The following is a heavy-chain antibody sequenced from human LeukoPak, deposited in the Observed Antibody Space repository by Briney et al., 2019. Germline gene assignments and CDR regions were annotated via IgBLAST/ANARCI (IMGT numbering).Heavy chain of an antibody. CDR1: GGTFSSYA. CDR3: ACQIEVGATHRGYHYYMDV. V-gene: IGHV1-69*06. Sequence: ASVKVSCKASGGTFSSYAISWVRQAPGQGLEWMGGVIPLFGTSNYAQKFQGRVTITADKSTSTAYMELSSLRSEDTAVYYCACQIEVGATHRGYHYYMDVWGKGSTVTVSS. D-gene: IGHD1-26*01. J-gene: IGHJ6*03. CDR2: VIPLFGTS.